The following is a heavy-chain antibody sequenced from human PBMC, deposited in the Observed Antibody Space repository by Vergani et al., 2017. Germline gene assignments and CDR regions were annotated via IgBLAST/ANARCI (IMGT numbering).Heavy chain of an antibody. CDR3: ARVGVWATVTNPLDYYYGMDV. CDR1: GYTFTSYA. J-gene: IGHJ6*02. V-gene: IGHV1-3*01. CDR2: INAGNGNT. Sequence: QVQLVQSGAEVKKPGASVKVSCKASGYTFTSYAMHWVRQAPGQRLEWMGWINAGNGNTKYSQKFQGRVTITRDTSASTAYMELSSLRSEDTAVYYCARVGVWATVTNPLDYYYGMDVWGQGTTVTVSS. D-gene: IGHD4-17*01.